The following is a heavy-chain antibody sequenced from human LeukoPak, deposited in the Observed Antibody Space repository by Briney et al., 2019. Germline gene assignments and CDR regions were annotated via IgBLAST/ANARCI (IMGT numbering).Heavy chain of an antibody. D-gene: IGHD3-10*01. J-gene: IGHJ4*02. CDR2: ISSSSSYI. CDR3: ARVDYYGSGSLDLVY. Sequence: AGGSLRLSCAASGFTFSSYSMNWVRQAPGKGLEWVSSISSSSSYIYYADSVKGRFTISRDNAKNSLYLQMNSLRVEDTAVYYCARVDYYGSGSLDLVYWGQGTLVTVSS. CDR1: GFTFSSYS. V-gene: IGHV3-21*01.